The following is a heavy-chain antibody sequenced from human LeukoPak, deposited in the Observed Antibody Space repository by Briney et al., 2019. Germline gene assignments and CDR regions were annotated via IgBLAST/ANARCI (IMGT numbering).Heavy chain of an antibody. CDR2: MNPNSGNT. D-gene: IGHD2-15*01. Sequence: ASVKVSCKASGYTFTSYDINWVQQATGQGLEWMGWMNPNSGNTGYAQKFQGRVTMTRNTSISTAYMELSSLRSEDTAVYYCARTPGLGYCSGGSCYLDYWGQGTLVTVSS. V-gene: IGHV1-8*01. CDR1: GYTFTSYD. CDR3: ARTPGLGYCSGGSCYLDY. J-gene: IGHJ4*02.